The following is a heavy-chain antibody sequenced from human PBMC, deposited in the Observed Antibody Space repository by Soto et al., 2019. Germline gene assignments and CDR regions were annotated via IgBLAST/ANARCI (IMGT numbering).Heavy chain of an antibody. CDR2: INQSGST. J-gene: IGHJ6*03. V-gene: IGHV4-34*01. CDR1: RGSLSGYY. D-gene: IGHD3-10*01. Sequence: SETLSLTCAVFRGSLSGYYWSWIRQTPGRGLEWIGEINQSGSTNYNPSLKSRVTISVDTSKNQFSLNLTSMTAADTAVYYCAREDGPGSPAYCYMDVWGRGTTVTVSS. CDR3: AREDGPGSPAYCYMDV.